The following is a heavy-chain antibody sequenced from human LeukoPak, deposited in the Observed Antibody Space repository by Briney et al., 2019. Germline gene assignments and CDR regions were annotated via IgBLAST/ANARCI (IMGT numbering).Heavy chain of an antibody. D-gene: IGHD6-19*01. V-gene: IGHV7-4-1*02. Sequence: ASVKVSCKASGYTFTSYAMNWVRQAPGQGLEWMGWINTNTGNPTYAQGFTGRFVFSLDTSVSTAYLQISSLKTEDTAVYYCASQPGIAVAGTGYYYYMDVWGKGTTVTVSS. CDR2: INTNTGNP. CDR1: GYTFTSYA. CDR3: ASQPGIAVAGTGYYYYMDV. J-gene: IGHJ6*03.